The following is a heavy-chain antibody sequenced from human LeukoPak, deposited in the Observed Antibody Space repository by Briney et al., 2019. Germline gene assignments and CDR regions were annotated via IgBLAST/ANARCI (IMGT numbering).Heavy chain of an antibody. V-gene: IGHV5-51*01. CDR2: IFPEDSDT. CDR1: GDDSSRSW. J-gene: IGHJ3*02. D-gene: IGHD3-22*01. CDR3: ARPYYYDSSGAFDI. Sequence: GESLKISCQVSGDDSSRSWIGWVRQVPGKGLDWMGIIFPEDSDTRYSPSFQGHVTFSADKSTNTAYLHWDSLRASDTAMYYCARPYYYDSSGAFDIWGQGTMVTVSS.